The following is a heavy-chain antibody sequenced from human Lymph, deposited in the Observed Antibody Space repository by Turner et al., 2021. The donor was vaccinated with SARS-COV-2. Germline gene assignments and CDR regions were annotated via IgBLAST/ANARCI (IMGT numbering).Heavy chain of an antibody. CDR3: ARVVGGFGELGYYYYYGMDV. V-gene: IGHV1-69*10. Sequence: QVQLVQSGAEVKKPGSSVKVSCKASGGTFSSYAISWVRQAPGQGLEWMGGIIPILRIATYAQKFQGRVTITADKSTSTAYMELSSRRSEDTVLFCCARVVGGFGELGYYYYYGMDVWGQGTTVTVS. D-gene: IGHD3-10*01. J-gene: IGHJ6*02. CDR1: GGTFSSYA. CDR2: IIPILRIA.